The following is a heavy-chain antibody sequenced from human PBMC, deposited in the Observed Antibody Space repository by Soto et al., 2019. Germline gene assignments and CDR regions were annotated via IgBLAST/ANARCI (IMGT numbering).Heavy chain of an antibody. CDR3: ATGSIVATIEEYYYYGMEV. CDR1: GYSFTSYW. CDR2: IDPSDSYT. J-gene: IGHJ6*04. Sequence: GESLQISCKGSGYSFTSYWISCAGQMPGKGLEWMGRIDPSDSYTNYSPSFQGHVTISADKSISTAYLQWSSLKASDTAMYYCATGSIVATIEEYYYYGMEVWGKGTKVTVSS. D-gene: IGHD5-12*01. V-gene: IGHV5-10-1*01.